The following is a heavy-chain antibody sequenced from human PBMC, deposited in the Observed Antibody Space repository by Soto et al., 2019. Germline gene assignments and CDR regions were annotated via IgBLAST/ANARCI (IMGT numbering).Heavy chain of an antibody. Sequence: QVQLVESGGGVVQPGRSLRLSCAASGFTFSSYAMHWVRQAPGKGLEWVAVISYDGSNKYYADSVKGRFTISRDNSKNTLYLQMNSLRAEDTAVYYCAREPEDYYDSSGYGWYFDYWGQGTPVTVSS. J-gene: IGHJ4*02. D-gene: IGHD3-22*01. V-gene: IGHV3-30-3*01. CDR1: GFTFSSYA. CDR3: AREPEDYYDSSGYGWYFDY. CDR2: ISYDGSNK.